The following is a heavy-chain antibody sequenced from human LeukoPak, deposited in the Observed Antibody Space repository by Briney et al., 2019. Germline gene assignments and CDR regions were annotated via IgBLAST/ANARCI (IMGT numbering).Heavy chain of an antibody. CDR1: GFTFSSYG. CDR3: AKAGYSSGWRNFDY. CDR2: ISYDGSNK. V-gene: IGHV3-30*18. J-gene: IGHJ4*02. Sequence: GGSLRLSCAASGFTFSSYGMHWVRQAPGKGLEWVAVISYDGSNKFYADSVKGRSTISRDNSKNTLYLQMNSLRAEDTAVYYCAKAGYSSGWRNFDYWGQGTLVTVSS. D-gene: IGHD6-19*01.